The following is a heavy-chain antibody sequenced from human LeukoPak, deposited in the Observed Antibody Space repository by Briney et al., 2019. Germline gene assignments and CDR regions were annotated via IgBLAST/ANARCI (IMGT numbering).Heavy chain of an antibody. V-gene: IGHV4-59*01. J-gene: IGHJ4*02. D-gene: IGHD6-13*01. CDR3: ARVGQQLTLDY. CDR2: IYYSGTT. Sequence: PSETLFLTCTVSGGSINSYYWSWLRQPPGKGLEWIGYIYYSGTTNYNPSLKSRVTISVDTSRSQFSLKLSSVAAADTAVYYCARVGQQLTLDYWGQGTLVTVSS. CDR1: GGSINSYY.